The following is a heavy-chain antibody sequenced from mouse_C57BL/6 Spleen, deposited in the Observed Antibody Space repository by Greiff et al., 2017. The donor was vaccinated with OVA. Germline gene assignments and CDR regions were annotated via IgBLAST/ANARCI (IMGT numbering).Heavy chain of an antibody. Sequence: QVQLQQPGTELVKPGASVKLSCKASGYTFTSYWMHWVKQRPGQGLEWIGNINPSNGGTNYNEKFKSKATLTVDKSSSTAYMQLSSLTSEDAAVYYCARSNYGSSPWFAYWGQGTLVTVSA. D-gene: IGHD1-1*01. V-gene: IGHV1-53*01. CDR2: INPSNGGT. J-gene: IGHJ3*01. CDR1: GYTFTSYW. CDR3: ARSNYGSSPWFAY.